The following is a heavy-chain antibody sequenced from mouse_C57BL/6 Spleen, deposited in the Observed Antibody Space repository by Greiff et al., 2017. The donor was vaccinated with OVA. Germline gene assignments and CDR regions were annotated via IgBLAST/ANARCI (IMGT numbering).Heavy chain of an antibody. CDR1: GFTFSNYW. J-gene: IGHJ4*01. D-gene: IGHD1-1*01. Sequence: EVHLVESGGGLVQPGGSMKLSCVASGFTFSNYWMNWVRQSPEKGLEWVAQIRLKSDNYATHYAESVKGRFTISRDDSKSSVYLQMNNLRAEDTGIYYCTDYYEGYYAMDYWGQGTSVTVSS. CDR3: TDYYEGYYAMDY. V-gene: IGHV6-3*01. CDR2: IRLKSDNYAT.